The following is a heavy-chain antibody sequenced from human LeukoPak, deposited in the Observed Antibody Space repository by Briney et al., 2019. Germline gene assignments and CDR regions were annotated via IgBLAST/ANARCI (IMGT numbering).Heavy chain of an antibody. CDR2: INPNSGGT. D-gene: IGHD3-10*01. J-gene: IGHJ4*02. CDR3: AREDRGRYGSGSQNDY. Sequence: ASVKVSCKASGYTFTGYYMHWVRQAPGQGLEWMGWINPNSGGTNYAQKFQGRVTMTRDTSISTAYIELSRLRSDDTAVYYCAREDRGRYGSGSQNDYWGQGTLVTVSS. CDR1: GYTFTGYY. V-gene: IGHV1-2*02.